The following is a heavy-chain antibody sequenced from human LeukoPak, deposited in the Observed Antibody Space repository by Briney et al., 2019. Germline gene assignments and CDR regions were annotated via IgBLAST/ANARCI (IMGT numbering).Heavy chain of an antibody. Sequence: GGSLRLSCAASGFTLSNYGIHWVRQAPGKGLEWVSAISGSGGSTYYADSVKGRFTISRDNSKNTLYLQMNSLRAEDTAVYYCAKDEVRPHSGYSSFDYWGQGTLVTVSS. CDR2: ISGSGGST. CDR3: AKDEVRPHSGYSSFDY. CDR1: GFTLSNYG. D-gene: IGHD3-22*01. J-gene: IGHJ4*02. V-gene: IGHV3-23*01.